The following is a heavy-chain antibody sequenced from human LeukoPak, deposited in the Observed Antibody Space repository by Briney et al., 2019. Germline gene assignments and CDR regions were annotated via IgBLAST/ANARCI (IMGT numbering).Heavy chain of an antibody. D-gene: IGHD3-10*01. CDR2: INHSGST. CDR1: GGPFSGYY. J-gene: IGHJ6*02. V-gene: IGHV4-34*01. CDR3: ARENYYGSGSYYPYYYYGMDV. Sequence: SETLSLTCAVYGGPFSGYYWSWIRQPPGKGLEWIGEINHSGSTNYNPSLKSRVTISVDTSKNQFSLKLSSVTAADTAVYYCARENYYGSGSYYPYYYYGMDVWGQGTTVTVSS.